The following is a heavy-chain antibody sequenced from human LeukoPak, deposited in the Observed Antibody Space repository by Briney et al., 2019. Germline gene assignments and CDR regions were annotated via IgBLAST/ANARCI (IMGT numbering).Heavy chain of an antibody. D-gene: IGHD3-22*01. CDR2: ISSSSSTI. CDR3: ARDRNYYDSSGYFDY. V-gene: IGHV3-48*01. J-gene: IGHJ4*02. Sequence: GGSLRLSCAASGFTFSNYWMSWVRQAPGKGLEWVSYISSSSSTIYYADSVKGRFTISRDNAKNSLYLQMNSLRAEDTAVYYCARDRNYYDSSGYFDYWGQGTLVTVSS. CDR1: GFTFSNYW.